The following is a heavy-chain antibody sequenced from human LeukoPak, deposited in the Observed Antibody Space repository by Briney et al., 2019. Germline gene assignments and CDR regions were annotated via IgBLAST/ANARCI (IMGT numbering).Heavy chain of an antibody. CDR3: ASSSSWYHFFDY. V-gene: IGHV4-39*07. J-gene: IGHJ4*02. CDR1: GGSISSSSYY. CDR2: IYYSGST. D-gene: IGHD6-13*01. Sequence: KPSETLSLTCTVSGGSISSSSYYWGWIRQPPGKGLEWIGSIYYSGSTYYNPSLKSRVTISVDTSKNQFSLKLSSVTAADTAVYYCASSSSWYHFFDYWGQGTLVTVSS.